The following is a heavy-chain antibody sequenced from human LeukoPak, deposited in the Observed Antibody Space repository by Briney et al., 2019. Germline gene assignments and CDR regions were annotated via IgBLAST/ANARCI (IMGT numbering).Heavy chain of an antibody. Sequence: GESLKISCKGSGYSLTSYWIAWVRQMPGEGLEWMGIIYPGDSDTRYSPSFQGQVTISADKSISTAYLQWSSLKASDTAMYYCASSRAGHFDYWGQGTLVIASS. D-gene: IGHD6-13*01. V-gene: IGHV5-51*01. CDR2: IYPGDSDT. CDR1: GYSLTSYW. J-gene: IGHJ4*02. CDR3: ASSRAGHFDY.